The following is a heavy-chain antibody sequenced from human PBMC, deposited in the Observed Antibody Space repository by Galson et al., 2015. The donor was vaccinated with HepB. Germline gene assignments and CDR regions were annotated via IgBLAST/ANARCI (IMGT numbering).Heavy chain of an antibody. CDR1: GFTFSSYW. J-gene: IGHJ4*02. CDR3: ARDVDYGGPPY. D-gene: IGHD4-23*01. CDR2: IKQDGSEK. V-gene: IGHV3-7*01. Sequence: SLRLSCAASGFTFSSYWMSWVRQAPGKGLEWVANIKQDGSEKYYMDSVKGRFTISRDNAKNSLYLQMNSLRAEDTAVYYRARDVDYGGPPYWGQGTLVTVSS.